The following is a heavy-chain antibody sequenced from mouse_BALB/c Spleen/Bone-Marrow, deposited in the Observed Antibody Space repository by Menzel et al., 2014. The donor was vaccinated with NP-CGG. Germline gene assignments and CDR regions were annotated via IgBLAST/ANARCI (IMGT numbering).Heavy chain of an antibody. D-gene: IGHD2-3*01. Sequence: EVQGVESGPELVKPGASVKITCKASGYTFTDYNMDWVKQSHGKSLEWIGNINPNNGGTIYNQKFKGKATLTVDKSSTTAYMELRSLTSEDTAVYYCARAGYYTLFAYWGQGTLVTVSA. J-gene: IGHJ3*01. V-gene: IGHV1-18*01. CDR1: GYTFTDYN. CDR2: INPNNGGT. CDR3: ARAGYYTLFAY.